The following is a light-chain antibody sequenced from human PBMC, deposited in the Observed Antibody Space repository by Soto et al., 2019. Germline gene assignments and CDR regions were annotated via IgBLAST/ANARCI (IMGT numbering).Light chain of an antibody. V-gene: IGKV1-39*01. Sequence: DLQMTQSPSSLSASVGDRVTITCRASQSISSYLNWYQQKPGKAPKLLIYAASSLQSGVPSRFSGSGSGTDFTLTISSLQPEEFATYYCQQSYSTPPTFGQGTKVEIK. CDR1: QSISSY. J-gene: IGKJ1*01. CDR3: QQSYSTPPT. CDR2: AAS.